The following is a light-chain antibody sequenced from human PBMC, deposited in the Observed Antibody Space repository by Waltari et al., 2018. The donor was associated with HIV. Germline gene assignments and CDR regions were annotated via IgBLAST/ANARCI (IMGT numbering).Light chain of an antibody. CDR2: AAS. CDR1: QGISNS. Sequence: DIQMTQSPSSLSASAGDSVTITCRASQGISNSLAWYQQKPGKVPKLLIYAASNLQSGVPSRFSCSGSGTDFTLTLSSLQPEDVATYYCQKYNNAPRTFGQGTKVEIK. CDR3: QKYNNAPRT. J-gene: IGKJ1*01. V-gene: IGKV1-27*01.